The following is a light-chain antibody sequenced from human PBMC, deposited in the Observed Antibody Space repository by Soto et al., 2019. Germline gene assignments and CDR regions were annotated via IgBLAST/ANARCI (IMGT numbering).Light chain of an antibody. CDR2: EVS. Sequence: QSVLTQPPSASGSPGQSVTISCTGTSSDVGGYNYVSWYQQHPGKAPKLMIYEVSKRPSGVPDRFSGSKSGNTASLTVSGLQAEDEADYYCSSYGGNYNVVFGGGTKVTVL. CDR1: SSDVGGYNY. J-gene: IGLJ2*01. V-gene: IGLV2-8*01. CDR3: SSYGGNYNVV.